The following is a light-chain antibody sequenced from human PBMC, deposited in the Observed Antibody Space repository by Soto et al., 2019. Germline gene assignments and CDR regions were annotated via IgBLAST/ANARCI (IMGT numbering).Light chain of an antibody. CDR1: QSMSSW. V-gene: IGKV1-5*03. CDR3: QQYKVYPHS. CDR2: KAS. J-gene: IGKJ2*03. Sequence: DIQMTQSPSTLSASVGDRVTITCRASQSMSSWLAWYQQKPGQAPKLLIYKASDLQSGISSRFSGSGSGTEFTLTISSLQPDDYATYCCQQYKVYPHSFGQGTKLE.